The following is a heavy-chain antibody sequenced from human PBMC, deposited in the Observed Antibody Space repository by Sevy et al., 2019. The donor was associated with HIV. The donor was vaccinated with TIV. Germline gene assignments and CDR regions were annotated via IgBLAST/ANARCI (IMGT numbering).Heavy chain of an antibody. CDR1: GYTFTGYY. Sequence: ASVKVSCKASGYTFTGYYMHWVRQAPGQGLEWMGWINPNSGGTNYAQKFQGRVTMTRYTSISKTYMELSRLRSDDTAVYYCARDLYYDFWSGQTATFDIWGQGTMVTVSS. D-gene: IGHD3-3*01. CDR2: INPNSGGT. CDR3: ARDLYYDFWSGQTATFDI. V-gene: IGHV1-2*02. J-gene: IGHJ3*02.